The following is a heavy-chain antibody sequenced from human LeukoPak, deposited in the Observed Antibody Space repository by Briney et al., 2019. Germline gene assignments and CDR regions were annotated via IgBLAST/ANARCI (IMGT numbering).Heavy chain of an antibody. Sequence: ASVKVSCKASGYTFTSYGISWVRQAPGQGLEWMGWISAYNGNTNYAQKFQGRVTMTRDTSISTAYMELSRLRSDDTAVYYCARGDIVVVPAAVPSYYYYYYMDVWGKGTTVTVSS. CDR2: ISAYNGNT. CDR1: GYTFTSYG. V-gene: IGHV1-18*01. D-gene: IGHD2-2*01. CDR3: ARGDIVVVPAAVPSYYYYYYMDV. J-gene: IGHJ6*03.